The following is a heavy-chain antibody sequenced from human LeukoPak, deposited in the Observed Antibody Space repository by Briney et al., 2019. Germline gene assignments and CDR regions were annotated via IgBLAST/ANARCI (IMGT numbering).Heavy chain of an antibody. CDR1: GYSISSGYY. V-gene: IGHV4-38-2*02. CDR2: IYHSGST. J-gene: IGHJ5*02. D-gene: IGHD6-19*01. CDR3: ARVLAVADINWFDP. Sequence: SETLSLTCTVSGYSISSGYYWGWIRQPPGKGLEWIGSIYHSGSTYYNPSLKSRVTISVDTSKNQFSLKLSSVTAADTAVYYCARVLAVADINWFDPWGQGTLVTVSS.